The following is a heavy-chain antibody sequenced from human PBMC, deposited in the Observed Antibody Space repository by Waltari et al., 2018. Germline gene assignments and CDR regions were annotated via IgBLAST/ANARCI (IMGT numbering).Heavy chain of an antibody. V-gene: IGHV4-59*12. J-gene: IGHJ4*02. Sequence: QVQLQESGPGLVKPSETLSLTCTVSSGSIRSYHWAWIRQPPGKGLEFIGYIYYTGTTNYNPSLKSRVTISVDTSKNQFSLKLSSVTAADTAVYYCARGRAGYCSSTSCYTHLDYWGQGTLVTVSS. D-gene: IGHD2-2*02. CDR1: SGSIRSYH. CDR3: ARGRAGYCSSTSCYTHLDY. CDR2: IYYTGTT.